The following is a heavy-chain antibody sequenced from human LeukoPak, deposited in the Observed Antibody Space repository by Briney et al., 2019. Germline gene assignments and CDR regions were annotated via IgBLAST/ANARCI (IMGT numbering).Heavy chain of an antibody. CDR1: GFTVSSNY. D-gene: IGHD4-17*01. CDR2: IYSGGST. J-gene: IGHJ6*03. CDR3: ATGRGYGDSPRTSYYYYYYMDV. Sequence: GGSLRLSCAASGFTVSSNYMSWVRQAPGKGLEWVSVIYSGGSTYYADSVKGRFTISRDNSKNTLYLQMNSLRAEDTAVYYCATGRGYGDSPRTSYYYYYYMDVWGKGTTVTISS. V-gene: IGHV3-53*01.